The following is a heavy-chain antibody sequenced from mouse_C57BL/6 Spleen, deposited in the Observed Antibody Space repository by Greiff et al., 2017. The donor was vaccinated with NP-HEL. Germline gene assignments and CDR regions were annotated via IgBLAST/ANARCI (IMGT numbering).Heavy chain of an antibody. J-gene: IGHJ1*03. D-gene: IGHD1-1*01. V-gene: IGHV1-69*01. Sequence: QVQLQQPGAELVMPGASVKLSCKASGYTFTSYWMHWVKQRPGQGLEWIGEIDPSDSYTNYNQKFKGKSTLTVDKSSSTAYMQLSSLTSADSAVYYCAKLYYGSSYWYFDVWGTGTTVTVSS. CDR2: IDPSDSYT. CDR1: GYTFTSYW. CDR3: AKLYYGSSYWYFDV.